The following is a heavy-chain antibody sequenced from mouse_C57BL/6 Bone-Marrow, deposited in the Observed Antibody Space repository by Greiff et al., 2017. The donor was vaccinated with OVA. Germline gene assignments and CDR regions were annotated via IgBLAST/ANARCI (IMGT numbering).Heavy chain of an antibody. CDR2: IYPGNSDT. Sequence: VQLQQSGTVLARPGASVKMSCKTSGYTFTSYWMHWVKQRPGQGLEWIGAIYPGNSDTSYHQKFKGKAKLTAVTSASTAYMELSSLTNEDSAVYYCTSYDGFPYAMDYWGQGTSVTVSS. J-gene: IGHJ4*01. CDR3: TSYDGFPYAMDY. D-gene: IGHD2-3*01. CDR1: GYTFTSYW. V-gene: IGHV1-5*01.